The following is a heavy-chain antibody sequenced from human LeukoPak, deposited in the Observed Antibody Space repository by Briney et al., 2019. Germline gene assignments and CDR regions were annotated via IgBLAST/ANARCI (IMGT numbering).Heavy chain of an antibody. V-gene: IGHV3-48*04. CDR3: ARDVLAYYYDSSGYYAFDI. D-gene: IGHD3-22*01. Sequence: GGSLRLSCAASGFNFSSYSLNWVRQAPGKGLEWVSYISSSTRRIYYADSVKGRFTISRDSAKNSLYLQMNSLKAEDTAVYYCARDVLAYYYDSSGYYAFDIWGQGTMVTVSS. J-gene: IGHJ3*02. CDR2: ISSSTRRI. CDR1: GFNFSSYS.